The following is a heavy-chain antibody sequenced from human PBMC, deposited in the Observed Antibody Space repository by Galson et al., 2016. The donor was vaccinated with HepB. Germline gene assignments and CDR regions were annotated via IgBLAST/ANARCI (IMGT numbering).Heavy chain of an antibody. J-gene: IGHJ6*02. Sequence: SVKVSCKASGYLFTSYDMNWVRQAPGQGLEWIGWMNPNSGNSGFEQKFQGRVTLTMDTSANTAYMELNSLKSDDAAIYYCARVKSGYCIDDICYTFRHGADVWGQGTTVTVSS. CDR3: ARVKSGYCIDDICYTFRHGADV. CDR1: GYLFTSYD. V-gene: IGHV1-8*02. CDR2: MNPNSGNS. D-gene: IGHD2-15*01.